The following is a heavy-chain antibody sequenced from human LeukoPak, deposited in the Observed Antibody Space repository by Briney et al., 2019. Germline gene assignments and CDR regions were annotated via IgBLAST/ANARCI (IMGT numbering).Heavy chain of an antibody. CDR1: GGSIISGTHF. D-gene: IGHD4-23*01. J-gene: IGHJ4*02. CDR2: IYYTGDT. CDR3: AGGGNSDSPEFDY. Sequence: SETLSLTCTVSGGSIISGTHFWGYIRQPPGEGLEWIASIYYTGDTYYNPSLKSRVTISIDTSKNQFSLTLVSVTAADTAVYYCAGGGNSDSPEFDYWGQGTLVRVSS. V-gene: IGHV4-39*07.